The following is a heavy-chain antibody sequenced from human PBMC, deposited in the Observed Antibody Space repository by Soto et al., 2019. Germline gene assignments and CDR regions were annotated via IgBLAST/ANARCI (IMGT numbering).Heavy chain of an antibody. Sequence: QVQLVESGGGVVQPGGSLRLSCAASGFTFSSSGMHWVRQAPGKGLAWVAVVTYDERSRYYADSVKGRFTISRDNSKNTLYLDMNNLRTEDTAVYYCAKDARDPYGSGWHLLTNSYFASWGQGTLVTVSS. CDR1: GFTFSSSG. V-gene: IGHV3-30*18. CDR2: VTYDERSR. CDR3: AKDARDPYGSGWHLLTNSYFAS. D-gene: IGHD6-19*01. J-gene: IGHJ4*02.